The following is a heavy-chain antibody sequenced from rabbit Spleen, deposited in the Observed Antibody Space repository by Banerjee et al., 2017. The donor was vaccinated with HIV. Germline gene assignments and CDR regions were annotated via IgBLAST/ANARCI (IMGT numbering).Heavy chain of an antibody. CDR1: GFSFGDRDV. J-gene: IGHJ2*01. D-gene: IGHD1-1*01. CDR3: ARNYVNAFDP. V-gene: IGHV1S45*01. Sequence: QEQLEESGGGLVKPKGSLTLTCKASGFSFGDRDVMCWVRQAPGKGLEWIACIDTNNGDTDYANWPKGRFTISKTSSTTVTLQMTSLTAADTATYFCARNYVNAFDPWGQGTLVTVS. CDR2: IDTNNGDT.